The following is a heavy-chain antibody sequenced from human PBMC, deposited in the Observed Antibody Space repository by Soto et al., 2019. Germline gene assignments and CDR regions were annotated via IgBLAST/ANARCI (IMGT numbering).Heavy chain of an antibody. CDR2: INHSGST. J-gene: IGHJ5*02. CDR1: GGSFSGYY. CDR3: ARGARSWYTGNSWFDP. V-gene: IGHV4-34*01. Sequence: QVQLQQWGAGLLKPSETLSLTCAVYGGSFSGYYWSWIRQPPGKGLEWIGEINHSGSTNYNPSLKSRVTISVDTSKNQFSLKLSSVTAADTAVYYCARGARSWYTGNSWFDPWGQGTLVTVSS. D-gene: IGHD6-13*01.